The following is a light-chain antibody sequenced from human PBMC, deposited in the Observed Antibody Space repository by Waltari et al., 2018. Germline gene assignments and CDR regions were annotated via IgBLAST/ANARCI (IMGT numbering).Light chain of an antibody. V-gene: IGKV1-39*01. J-gene: IGKJ4*01. CDR1: QSISSY. Sequence: DIQMTQSPSSLSASVGDRFTITCRAIQSISSYLNWYQQKPGKAPKLLIDAASSLQSGVPSRFSGSGSGTDFTLTISSLQPEDFATYYCRQSYSTPLTFGGGTKVEIK. CDR3: RQSYSTPLT. CDR2: AAS.